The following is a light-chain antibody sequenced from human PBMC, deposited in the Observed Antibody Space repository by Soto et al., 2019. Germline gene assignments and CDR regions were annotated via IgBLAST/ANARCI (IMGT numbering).Light chain of an antibody. CDR1: QNIKNY. CDR2: AAS. J-gene: IGKJ3*01. V-gene: IGKV1-39*01. Sequence: DIPMTQSPSSLSASVGDRVTITCRASQNIKNYLNWYQQKPGKAPELLIFAASSLQSGVPSRFSGSGSGAEFTLTISSLQPEDFATYYCLQSYSTPPFTFGPGTKVDIK. CDR3: LQSYSTPPFT.